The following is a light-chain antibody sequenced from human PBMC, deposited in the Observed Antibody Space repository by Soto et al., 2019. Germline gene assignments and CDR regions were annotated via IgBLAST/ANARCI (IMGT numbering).Light chain of an antibody. V-gene: IGLV1-44*01. CDR1: SSNIGSTS. J-gene: IGLJ1*01. CDR3: AAWDVSLNGFYV. CDR2: NDN. Sequence: QSVLTQPPSASGTPGQRVTISCCGSSSNIGSTSVNWYQQLPGTAPKLLIYNDNQWPSGVPDRFSGSRSGTSASLAISGLQSEDEADYYCAAWDVSLNGFYVFGSGTRSPS.